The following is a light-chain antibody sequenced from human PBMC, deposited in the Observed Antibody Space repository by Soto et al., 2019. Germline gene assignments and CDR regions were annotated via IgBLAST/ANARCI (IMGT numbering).Light chain of an antibody. V-gene: IGLV2-23*01. CDR3: CLYIAATTYV. Sequence: QSALAQPASVSGSPGQSIPISCTGSSGFVGSFSLVSWYQQHPGKAPKVMISEGHRRPSGVPDRFSGSTSVNSASLTISGLQADDEADYYCCLYIAATTYVFGTGTKLTVL. CDR1: SGFVGSFSL. J-gene: IGLJ1*01. CDR2: EGH.